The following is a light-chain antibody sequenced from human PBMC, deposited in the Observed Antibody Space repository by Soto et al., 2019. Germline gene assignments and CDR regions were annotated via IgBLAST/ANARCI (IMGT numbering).Light chain of an antibody. CDR2: DVS. Sequence: QSALTQPASVYGSPGPSIAISCTGTSSDVDAYNFVSWYQHHPGKAPKLMIFDVSNRPSGVSNRFSGAKSGNTASLTISGLQAEDEADYYCKSYTPGSTYVFGTGTKLAVL. J-gene: IGLJ1*01. V-gene: IGLV2-14*03. CDR3: KSYTPGSTYV. CDR1: SSDVDAYNF.